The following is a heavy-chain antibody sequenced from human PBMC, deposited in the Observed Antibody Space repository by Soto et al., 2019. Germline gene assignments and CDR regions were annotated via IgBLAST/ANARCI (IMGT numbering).Heavy chain of an antibody. J-gene: IGHJ4*02. CDR1: GFTFSSYA. CDR3: AKGISGPRGYSYGYVYFDY. Sequence: PGGSLRLSCAASGFTFSSYAMSWVRQAPGKGLEWVSAISGSGGSTYYADSVKGRFTISRDNSKNTLYLQMNSLRAEDTAVYYCAKGISGPRGYSYGYVYFDYWGQGTLVTVSS. D-gene: IGHD5-18*01. V-gene: IGHV3-23*01. CDR2: ISGSGGST.